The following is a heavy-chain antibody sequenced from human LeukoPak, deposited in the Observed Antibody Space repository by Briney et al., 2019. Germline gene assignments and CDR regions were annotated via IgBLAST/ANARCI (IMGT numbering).Heavy chain of an antibody. J-gene: IGHJ4*02. D-gene: IGHD4-17*01. CDR1: GFTFSSYS. V-gene: IGHV3-21*01. CDR2: ISSSSSYI. Sequence: GGSLRLSCAASGFTFSSYSMNWVRQAPGKGLEWVSSISSSSSYIYYADSVKGRFTISRDNAKNSLYLQMNSLRAEDTAVYYCARDYGDYGGTSDYWGQGTLVTVSS. CDR3: ARDYGDYGGTSDY.